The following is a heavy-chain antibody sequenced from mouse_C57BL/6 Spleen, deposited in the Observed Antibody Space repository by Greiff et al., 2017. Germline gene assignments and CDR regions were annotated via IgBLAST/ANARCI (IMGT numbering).Heavy chain of an antibody. Sequence: VQLKEYGAELVKPGASVKLSCTASGFNIKDYYMHWVKQRTEQGLEWIGRIDPEDGETKYAPKFQGKATITADTSSNTAYLQLSSLTSEDTAVYYCARRSGNYVDAMDYWGQGTSVTVSS. CDR3: ARRSGNYVDAMDY. CDR1: GFNIKDYY. CDR2: IDPEDGET. V-gene: IGHV14-2*01. J-gene: IGHJ4*01. D-gene: IGHD2-1*01.